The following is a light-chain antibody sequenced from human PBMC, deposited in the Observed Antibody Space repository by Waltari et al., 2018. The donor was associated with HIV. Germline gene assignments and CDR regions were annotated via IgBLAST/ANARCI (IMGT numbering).Light chain of an antibody. Sequence: QSVLTQPPSVSGAPGQRVTISCPGGSSNIGAGSDVHWYQQLPGIASKLLFNTNSSRPSGGPDRFSGSRKGTSASLDITGLQAEDEADYYCQSYDTRLSAWVFGGGTKLTVL. CDR1: SSNIGAGSD. V-gene: IGLV1-40*01. J-gene: IGLJ3*02. CDR2: TNS. CDR3: QSYDTRLSAWV.